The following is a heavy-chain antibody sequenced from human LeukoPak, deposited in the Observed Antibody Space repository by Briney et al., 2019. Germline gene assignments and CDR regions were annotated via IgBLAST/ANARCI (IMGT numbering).Heavy chain of an antibody. CDR3: ARAPYAPFFDY. V-gene: IGHV4-59*01. J-gene: IGHJ4*02. CDR2: IYYSGST. CDR1: GGSISSYY. D-gene: IGHD4-17*01. Sequence: SETLSLTCTVSGGSISSYYWSWIRQPPGKGLEWIGYIYYSGSTNCNPSLKSRVTISVDTSKNQFSLKLSSVTAADTAVYYCARAPYAPFFDYWGQGTLVTVSS.